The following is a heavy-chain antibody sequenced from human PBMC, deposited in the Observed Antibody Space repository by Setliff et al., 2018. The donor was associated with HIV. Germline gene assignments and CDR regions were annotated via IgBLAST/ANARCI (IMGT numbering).Heavy chain of an antibody. J-gene: IGHJ4*02. D-gene: IGHD3-22*01. CDR1: GGSITNGGYY. CDR2: IYTSGST. Sequence: PSETLSLTCTVSGGSITNGGYYWSWIRQPAGKGLEWIGHIYTSGSTNFNPSLKSRVTISMDTSKNQFSLKLRSVTAADTAVYYCARDHDYYDSSKSWGFDYWGQGTLVTVSS. V-gene: IGHV4-61*09. CDR3: ARDHDYYDSSKSWGFDY.